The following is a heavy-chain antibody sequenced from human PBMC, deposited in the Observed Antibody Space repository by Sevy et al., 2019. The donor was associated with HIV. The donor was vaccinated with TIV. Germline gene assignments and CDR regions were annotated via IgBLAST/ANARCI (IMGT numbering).Heavy chain of an antibody. CDR3: ARAGSGWYDHYFDP. J-gene: IGHJ4*02. CDR2: MNPNSRNT. CDR1: GYTFTSYD. V-gene: IGHV1-8*01. D-gene: IGHD6-19*01. Sequence: ASVKVSCKASGYTFTSYDINWVRQATGQGLEWMGWMNPNSRNTGYAQKFQGRVTMTRNTAINTAYMELSSLRSEDTAVYYCARAGSGWYDHYFDPWGQGTLVTVSS.